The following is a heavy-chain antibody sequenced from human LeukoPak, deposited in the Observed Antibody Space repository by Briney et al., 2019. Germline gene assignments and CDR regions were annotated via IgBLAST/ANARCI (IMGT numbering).Heavy chain of an antibody. D-gene: IGHD2-21*02. CDR2: ISYDGSNK. J-gene: IGHJ4*02. CDR1: GFTFSSYA. V-gene: IGHV3-30*04. CDR3: ASSQGGVVVTAISNY. Sequence: PGGSLRLSCAASGFTFSSYAMHWVRQAPGKGLEWVAVISYDGSNKYYADSVKGRFTISRDNSKNTLYLQMNSLRAEDTAVYYCASSQGGVVVTAISNYWGQGTLVTVSS.